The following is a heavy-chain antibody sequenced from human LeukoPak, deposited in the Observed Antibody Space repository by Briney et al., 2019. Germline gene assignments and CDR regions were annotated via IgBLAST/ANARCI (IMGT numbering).Heavy chain of an antibody. J-gene: IGHJ4*02. CDR2: ISGGGGKT. D-gene: IGHD1-14*01. CDR3: AKETARPAEVFEN. V-gene: IGHV3-23*01. Sequence: PGGSLRLSCAASGFSFITHAMSWVRQAPGKGLEWVSAISGGGGKTYYTDSVKGRFTISRDNSKNMLYLQMNSLRAEDTAVYYCAKETARPAEVFENWGQGTRVTVSS. CDR1: GFSFITHA.